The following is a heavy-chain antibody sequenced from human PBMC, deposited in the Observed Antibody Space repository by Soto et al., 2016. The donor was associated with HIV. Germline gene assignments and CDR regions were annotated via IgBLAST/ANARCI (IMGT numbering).Heavy chain of an antibody. CDR2: FDPQNGGT. CDR3: STGVIEFGELEYLFNY. D-gene: IGHD3-10*01. V-gene: IGHV1-24*01. Sequence: QVQLVQSGAEVKRPGASVTVSCKVSGYILTELSMHWVRQGPGTSLEWMGGFDPQNGGTIYAQKFQGRVTIRDDISTNTAYMDLSGLGSEDTAVYYCSTGVIEFGELEYLFNYWARERWSPSPQ. J-gene: IGHJ4*02. CDR1: GYILTELS.